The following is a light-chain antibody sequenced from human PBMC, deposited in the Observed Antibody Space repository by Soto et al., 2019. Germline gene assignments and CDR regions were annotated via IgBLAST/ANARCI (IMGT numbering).Light chain of an antibody. CDR2: EVS. V-gene: IGLV2-14*01. J-gene: IGLJ2*01. CDR1: SSDVVGYNY. Sequence: QSVLTQPASVSASPGQSITISCTGASSDVVGYNYVSWYQQFPGRAPTLILYEVSHRPSGVSYRFSGSKSGNTASLTISGVQPEDEAHYHCVSDTSSRILTFGGGTQLTVL. CDR3: VSDTSSRILT.